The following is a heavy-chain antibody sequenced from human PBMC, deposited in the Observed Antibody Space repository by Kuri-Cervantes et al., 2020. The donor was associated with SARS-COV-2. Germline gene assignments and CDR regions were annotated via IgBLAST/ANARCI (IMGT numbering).Heavy chain of an antibody. CDR1: GGSISSYY. D-gene: IGHD1-26*01. Sequence: GSLRLSCTISGGSISSYYWSWIRQPPGKGLEWIGYIYYSGSTNYNPSLKSRVTISVDTSKNQFSLKLSSVTAADTAVYYCASKVGATAGDWYFDLWGRGTLVTVSS. J-gene: IGHJ2*01. V-gene: IGHV4-59*01. CDR2: IYYSGST. CDR3: ASKVGATAGDWYFDL.